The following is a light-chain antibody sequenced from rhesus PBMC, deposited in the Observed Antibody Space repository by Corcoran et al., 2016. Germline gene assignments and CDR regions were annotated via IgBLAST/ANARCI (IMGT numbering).Light chain of an antibody. CDR3: QQYSNWPLT. V-gene: IGKV3-42*03. CDR1: QSVSSS. Sequence: EIVLTQSPATLSLSPGERATLSCRASQSVSSSLDWSQQTPGQVHRLLIYGASSMATGIPDRFSGSGSGTDFTLTISSLEPEDFAVYDCQQYSNWPLTFGGGTKVEIK. J-gene: IGKJ4*01. CDR2: GAS.